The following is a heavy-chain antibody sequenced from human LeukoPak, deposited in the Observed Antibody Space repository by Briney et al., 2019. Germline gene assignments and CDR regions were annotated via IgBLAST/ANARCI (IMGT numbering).Heavy chain of an antibody. CDR2: ISSSSSYI. CDR3: ARRRDDYVWGSYPMLP. J-gene: IGHJ5*02. D-gene: IGHD3-16*02. V-gene: IGHV3-21*01. Sequence: GGSLRLSCAASGFTFSSYSMNWVRQAPGKGLEWVSSISSSSSYIYYADLVKGRFTISRDNAKNSLYLQMNSLRAEDTAVYYCARRRDDYVWGSYPMLPWGQGTLVTVSS. CDR1: GFTFSSYS.